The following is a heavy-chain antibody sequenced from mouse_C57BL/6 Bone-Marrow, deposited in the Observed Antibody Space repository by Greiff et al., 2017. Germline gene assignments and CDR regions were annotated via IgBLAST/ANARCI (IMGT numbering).Heavy chain of an antibody. Sequence: EVQLQQSGPELVKPGASVKISCKASGYSFTGYYMNWVKQSPEKSLEWIGEINPSTGGTTYNQKFKAKVTLTVDKSSSTAYMQLKSLTSEDSAVYYCARGGGMDYWGQGTSVTVSS. CDR2: INPSTGGT. CDR3: ARGGGMDY. J-gene: IGHJ4*01. V-gene: IGHV1-42*01. CDR1: GYSFTGYY.